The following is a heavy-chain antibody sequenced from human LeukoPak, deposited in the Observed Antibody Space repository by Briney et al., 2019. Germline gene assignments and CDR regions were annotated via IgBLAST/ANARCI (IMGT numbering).Heavy chain of an antibody. D-gene: IGHD3-10*01. V-gene: IGHV1-69*04. CDR1: GGTFSSYA. CDR2: IIPILGIA. J-gene: IGHJ3*02. Sequence: GASVKVSCKASGGTFSSYAISWVRQAPGQGLEWMGRIIPILGIANYAQKFQGRVTITADKSTSTAYMELSSLRSEDTAVYYCARLAPGAAFDTWGQGTMVTVSS. CDR3: ARLAPGAAFDT.